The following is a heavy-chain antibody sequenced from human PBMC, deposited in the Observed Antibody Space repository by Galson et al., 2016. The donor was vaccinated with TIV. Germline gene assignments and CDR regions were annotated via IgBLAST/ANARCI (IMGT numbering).Heavy chain of an antibody. V-gene: IGHV1-69*02. CDR2: IIPIIGIG. Sequence: SVKVSCKASGGTLNSYTISWVRLAPGQGLEWMGRIIPIIGIGNSAKKFQGRVTITADISTSTVYMELSSLRSEDTAVYYCARASSGNHYNAPDYWGQGSLVTVSS. CDR3: ARASSGNHYNAPDY. J-gene: IGHJ4*02. D-gene: IGHD3-10*01. CDR1: GGTLNSYT.